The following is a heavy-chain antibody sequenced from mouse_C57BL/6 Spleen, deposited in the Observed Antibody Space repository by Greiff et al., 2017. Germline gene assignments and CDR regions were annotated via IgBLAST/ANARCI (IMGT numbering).Heavy chain of an antibody. V-gene: IGHV1-54*01. D-gene: IGHD2-5*01. J-gene: IGHJ4*01. CDR1: GYAFTNYL. CDR3: ARSRAYYSKGDAMDY. Sequence: QVHVKQSGAELVRPGTSVKVSCKASGYAFTNYLIEWVKQRPGQGLEWIGVINPGSGGTNYNEKFKGKATLTADKSSSTAYMQLSSLTSEDSAVYFCARSRAYYSKGDAMDYWGQGTSVTVSS. CDR2: INPGSGGT.